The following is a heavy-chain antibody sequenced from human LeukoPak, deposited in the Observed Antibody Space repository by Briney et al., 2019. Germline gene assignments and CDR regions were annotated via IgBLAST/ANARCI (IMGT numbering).Heavy chain of an antibody. CDR1: GFTFNTYW. J-gene: IGHJ4*02. Sequence: GGSLRLSCAASGFTFNTYWMNWIRQAPGKGLEWVANIKKDGSEKYYVDSVKGRFTISRDNAKNVLYLLMNSLRVEDTAVYYCARGHYSGFEYWGQGSLVTVSS. CDR3: ARGHYSGFEY. V-gene: IGHV3-7*01. D-gene: IGHD2-21*01. CDR2: IKKDGSEK.